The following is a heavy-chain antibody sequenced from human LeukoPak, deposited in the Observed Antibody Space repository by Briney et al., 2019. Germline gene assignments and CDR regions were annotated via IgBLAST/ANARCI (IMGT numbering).Heavy chain of an antibody. V-gene: IGHV3-23*01. CDR2: ISDRGGST. D-gene: IGHD2-15*01. J-gene: IGHJ4*02. CDR1: GFTFSSYV. Sequence: GGSLRLSCAASGFTFSSYVMSWVRQAPGKGLEWVSTISDRGGSTFYADYVKGRFTVSRDNSKNTLYLQMNSLRAEDTAVYYCATRYCSGGRCYAGYWGQGTLVTVSS. CDR3: ATRYCSGGRCYAGY.